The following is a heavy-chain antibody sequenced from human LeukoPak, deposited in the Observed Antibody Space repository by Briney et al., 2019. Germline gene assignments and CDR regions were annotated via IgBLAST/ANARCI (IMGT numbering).Heavy chain of an antibody. J-gene: IGHJ4*02. CDR3: ARVLYYDFWSGYYHFDY. CDR1: GGSISSGDYY. Sequence: PSQTLALTCTVSGGSISSGDYYWSSIRQPPGKGLEWVGYIYYSGSTYYNPSLKSRVTISVDTSKNQFSLKLRSVTAADTVVYYCARVLYYDFWSGYYHFDYWGQGTLVTVSS. D-gene: IGHD3-3*01. CDR2: IYYSGST. V-gene: IGHV4-30-4*08.